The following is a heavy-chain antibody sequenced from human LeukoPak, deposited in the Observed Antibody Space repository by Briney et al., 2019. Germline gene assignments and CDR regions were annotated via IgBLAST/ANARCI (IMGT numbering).Heavy chain of an antibody. CDR2: IYHSGTT. Sequence: SETLSLTCTVSGGSIGRGGNYWSWIRQHPGKGLEWIGYIYHSGTTFYNPSLKSRVSISVDTSKNQFSLNLSSVTAADTAVYFCARSSSRYFDYWGQGTLVIVSS. J-gene: IGHJ4*02. CDR1: GGSIGRGGNY. CDR3: ARSSSRYFDY. V-gene: IGHV4-31*03. D-gene: IGHD3-16*02.